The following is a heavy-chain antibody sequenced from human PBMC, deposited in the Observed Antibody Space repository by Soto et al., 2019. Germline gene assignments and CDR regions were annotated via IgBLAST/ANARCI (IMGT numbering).Heavy chain of an antibody. Sequence: QVQLVQSGAEVKKPGASVKVSCKASGYTFTSYGISWVRQAPGQGLEWMGWISAYNGHTNYEQKLQGRVTTPTATSRSTAYMERRSLRSDDTAVYYCARDRSSCFYPYFDYCGQGTLVTVSS. J-gene: IGHJ4*02. CDR1: GYTFTSYG. D-gene: IGHD3-16*01. CDR2: ISAYNGHT. V-gene: IGHV1-18*01. CDR3: ARDRSSCFYPYFDY.